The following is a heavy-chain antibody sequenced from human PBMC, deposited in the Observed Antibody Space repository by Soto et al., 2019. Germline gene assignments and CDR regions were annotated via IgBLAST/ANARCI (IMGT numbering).Heavy chain of an antibody. D-gene: IGHD5-12*01. Sequence: QVQVEQSGAEVKKPGSSVKVSCKASGDTFSSYGFTWVRQAPGRGLEWMGGIIPILRTANYAKKVQGRVTIPADESTRTAYMELSSLRSEDTAVYYCARALVATNAFDYWGQGILVTVSS. CDR3: ARALVATNAFDY. V-gene: IGHV1-69*11. CDR1: GDTFSSYG. J-gene: IGHJ4*02. CDR2: IIPILRTA.